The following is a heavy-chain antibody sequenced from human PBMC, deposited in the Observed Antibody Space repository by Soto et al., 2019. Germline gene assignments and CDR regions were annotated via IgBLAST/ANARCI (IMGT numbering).Heavy chain of an antibody. CDR1: GGSISSGIYY. Sequence: QVQLQESGPGLVKPSQTLSLTCTVSGGSISSGIYYWNWIRQHPGKGLEWIGYIYYSGSTYYNPSLKSRVTISVDTSKNQCSLKLSSVTAADTAVYYCARSHRDDFWSGYLDYWGQGTLFTVST. V-gene: IGHV4-31*03. CDR2: IYYSGST. D-gene: IGHD3-3*01. J-gene: IGHJ4*02. CDR3: ARSHRDDFWSGYLDY.